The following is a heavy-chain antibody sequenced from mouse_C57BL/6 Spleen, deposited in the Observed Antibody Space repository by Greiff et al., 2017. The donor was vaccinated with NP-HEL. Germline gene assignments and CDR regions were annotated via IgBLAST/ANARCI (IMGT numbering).Heavy chain of an antibody. V-gene: IGHV1-72*01. CDR3: ARKDGDGYGFAY. J-gene: IGHJ3*01. D-gene: IGHD2-2*01. CDR2: IDPNRGGT. Sequence: QVQLKQPGAELVKPGASVKLSCKASGYTFTSYWMHWVKQRPGRGLEWIGRIDPNRGGTKYNEKFKSKATLTVDKPSSTAYMQLSSLTSEDSAVYYCARKDGDGYGFAYWGQGTLVTVSA. CDR1: GYTFTSYW.